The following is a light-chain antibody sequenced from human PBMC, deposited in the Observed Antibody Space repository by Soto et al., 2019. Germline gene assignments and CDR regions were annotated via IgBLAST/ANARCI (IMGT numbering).Light chain of an antibody. J-gene: IGKJ5*01. CDR2: DAS. CDR3: QQYNNWPPIT. V-gene: IGKV3-11*01. Sequence: EIVLTQSPATLSLSPGERATLSCRASQRVSSYLAWYQQKPGQAPRLLIYDASNRATGIPARFSGSGSGTDFTLTISSLQSEDFAVYYCQQYNNWPPITFGQGTRLEIK. CDR1: QRVSSY.